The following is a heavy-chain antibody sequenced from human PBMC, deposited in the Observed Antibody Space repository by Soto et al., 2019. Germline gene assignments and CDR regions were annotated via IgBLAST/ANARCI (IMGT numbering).Heavy chain of an antibody. CDR1: GFSLSNARMG. D-gene: IGHD6-13*01. Sequence: SGPTLVNPTETLTLTCTVSGFSLSNARMGVSWIRQPPGKALEWLAHIFSNDEKSYSTSLKSRLTISKDTSKSQVVLTMTNMDPVDTATYYCAQTSAAGYYYYGMDVWGQGTRSPSP. V-gene: IGHV2-26*01. J-gene: IGHJ6*02. CDR2: IFSNDEK. CDR3: AQTSAAGYYYYGMDV.